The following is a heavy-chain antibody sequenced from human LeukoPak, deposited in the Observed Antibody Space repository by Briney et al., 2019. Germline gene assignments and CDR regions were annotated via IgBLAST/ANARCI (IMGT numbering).Heavy chain of an antibody. CDR2: IYDSGST. Sequence: SSETLSLTCTVSGGSISSYYWSWIRQPPGKGLEWIGYIYDSGSTNYNPSLKSRVTISVDTSKNQFSLKLSSVTAADTAVYYCARGGSGYDSFYYYGMDVWGRGTTVTVSS. D-gene: IGHD5-12*01. CDR1: GGSISSYY. V-gene: IGHV4-59*01. CDR3: ARGGSGYDSFYYYGMDV. J-gene: IGHJ6*02.